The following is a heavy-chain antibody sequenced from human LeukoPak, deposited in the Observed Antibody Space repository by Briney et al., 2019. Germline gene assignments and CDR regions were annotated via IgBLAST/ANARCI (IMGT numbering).Heavy chain of an antibody. D-gene: IGHD6-19*01. J-gene: IGHJ4*02. V-gene: IGHV3-7*01. CDR3: ATTVAGYPDDYLDY. Sequence: GGSLRLSCAASEFTFSNYWMSWVRQAPGKGLERVAHTNQDGSKNYYVDSVRGRFTISRDNAKNSLYLQMNSLRAEDTAVYYCATTVAGYPDDYLDYWGQGTLITVSS. CDR2: TNQDGSKN. CDR1: EFTFSNYW.